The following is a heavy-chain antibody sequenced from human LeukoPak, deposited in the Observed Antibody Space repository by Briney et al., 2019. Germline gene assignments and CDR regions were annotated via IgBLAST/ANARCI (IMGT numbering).Heavy chain of an antibody. Sequence: GSSVKVSCKAPGGTFSSYAISWVRQAPGQGLEWMGRIIPIFGTANYAQKFQGRVTITTDESTSTAYMELSSLRSEDTAVYYCARDSSGWPSDYWGQGTLVTVSS. D-gene: IGHD6-19*01. V-gene: IGHV1-69*05. CDR3: ARDSSGWPSDY. CDR2: IIPIFGTA. CDR1: GGTFSSYA. J-gene: IGHJ4*02.